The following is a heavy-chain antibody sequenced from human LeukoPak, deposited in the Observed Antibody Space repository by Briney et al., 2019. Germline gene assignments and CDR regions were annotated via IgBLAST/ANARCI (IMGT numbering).Heavy chain of an antibody. CDR1: GFKFDDYG. CDR3: AGYYYDSSRGFDL. CDR2: INWNGAWT. J-gene: IGHJ5*01. Sequence: GGSLRLSCAASGFKFDDYGMSWVRQAPGNGLVWVCDINWNGAWTGYADSVKGRFTISRDNAKNSLYLQMNSLRAEDTALYYCAGYYYDSSRGFDLWGQGTLVTVSA. V-gene: IGHV3-20*04. D-gene: IGHD3-22*01.